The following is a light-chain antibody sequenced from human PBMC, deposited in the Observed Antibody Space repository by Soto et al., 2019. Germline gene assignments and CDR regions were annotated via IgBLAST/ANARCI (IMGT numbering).Light chain of an antibody. J-gene: IGLJ2*01. Sequence: QSALTQPASVSGSPGQSITISCTGTSSDIESYNFVSWYQQHPGRAPKLMIYEDSKRPSGVSNRFSGSKSGNTASLTISGLQAEDEADYHCCSYAGSNSVVFGGGTKVTVL. V-gene: IGLV2-23*01. CDR2: EDS. CDR1: SSDIESYNF. CDR3: CSYAGSNSVV.